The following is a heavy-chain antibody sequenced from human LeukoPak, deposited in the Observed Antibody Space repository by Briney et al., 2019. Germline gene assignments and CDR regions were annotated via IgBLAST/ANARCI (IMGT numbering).Heavy chain of an antibody. J-gene: IGHJ4*02. CDR2: ISAYNGNT. V-gene: IGHV1-18*01. D-gene: IGHD3-22*01. Sequence: GESLKISCKGSGYTFTSYGISWVRQAPGQGLEWMGWISAYNGNTNYAQKLQGRVTMTTDTSTSTAYMELRSLRSDDTAVYYCARSRAMIVVSSDFDYWGQGTLVTVSS. CDR1: GYTFTSYG. CDR3: ARSRAMIVVSSDFDY.